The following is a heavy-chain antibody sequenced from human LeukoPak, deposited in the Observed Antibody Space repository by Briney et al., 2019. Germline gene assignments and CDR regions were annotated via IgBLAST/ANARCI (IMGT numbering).Heavy chain of an antibody. D-gene: IGHD1-14*01. CDR2: IACDGSRT. J-gene: IGHJ4*02. CDR1: GFTFSGYG. CDR3: TRYNNDHFDY. Sequence: GGSLRLSCAGSGFTFSGYGMHWVRQTPGKGLEWVAVIACDGSRTFYADSVKGRFTISRDNSKNTMSVQMDDLRAEDTAVYYCTRYNNDHFDYWGQGTLVTVSS. V-gene: IGHV3-33*08.